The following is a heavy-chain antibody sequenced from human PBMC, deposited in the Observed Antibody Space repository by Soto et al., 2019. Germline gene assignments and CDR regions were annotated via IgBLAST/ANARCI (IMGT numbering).Heavy chain of an antibody. D-gene: IGHD2-8*01. CDR1: GFTFSSYS. V-gene: IGHV3-48*02. CDR3: ARDLRMVYAIDFDY. CDR2: ISSSGSTI. Sequence: ESGGGLVQPGGSLRLSCAASGFTFSSYSMNWVRQAPGTGLEWVSYISSSGSTIYYADSVKGRFTISRDNAKNSLYLQMNSLRDEDTAVYYCARDLRMVYAIDFDYWGQGTLVTVSS. J-gene: IGHJ4*02.